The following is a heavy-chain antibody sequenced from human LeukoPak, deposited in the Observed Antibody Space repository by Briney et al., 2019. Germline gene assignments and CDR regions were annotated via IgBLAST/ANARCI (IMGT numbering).Heavy chain of an antibody. J-gene: IGHJ4*02. CDR1: GGSFSGYY. CDR2: INHSGST. Sequence: KPSETLSLTCAVYGGSFSGYYWSRIRQPPGKGLEWIGEINHSGSTNYNPSLKSRVTISVDTSKNQFSLKLSSVTAADTAVYYCAARQRRGYSHGPYYFDYWGQGTLVTVSS. V-gene: IGHV4-34*01. CDR3: AARQRRGYSHGPYYFDY. D-gene: IGHD5-18*01.